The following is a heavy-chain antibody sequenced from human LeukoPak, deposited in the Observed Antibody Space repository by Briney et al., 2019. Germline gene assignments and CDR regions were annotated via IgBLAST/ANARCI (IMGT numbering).Heavy chain of an antibody. J-gene: IGHJ4*02. CDR3: ATTWSTRKCFDY. Sequence: GGSLRLSCAASGLTFNNTWMSWVRLAPGKGLEWVGRIKSETDGGTTEYAAPVKGRFTISRDDSENTLFLQMNSLKTEDTALYYCATTWSTRKCFDYWDRGTMVTVSS. CDR1: GLTFNNTW. CDR2: IKSETDGGTT. V-gene: IGHV3-15*01. D-gene: IGHD2-2*01.